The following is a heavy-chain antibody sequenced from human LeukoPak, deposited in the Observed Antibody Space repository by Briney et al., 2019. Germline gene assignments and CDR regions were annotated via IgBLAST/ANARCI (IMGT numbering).Heavy chain of an antibody. V-gene: IGHV3-33*01. D-gene: IGHD4-11*01. CDR1: AFTSRNDG. CDR2: IWHDATYN. CDR3: ARDVGYSDYAFDI. Sequence: LSRSCVASAFTSRNDGMHRFGQAPGNRLECVAVIWHDATYNYYADSVKGRFTISRDNSKNTLYLQMSSPRAEETTLFFYARDVGYSDYAFDIWGQGTLVTVSS. J-gene: IGHJ3*02.